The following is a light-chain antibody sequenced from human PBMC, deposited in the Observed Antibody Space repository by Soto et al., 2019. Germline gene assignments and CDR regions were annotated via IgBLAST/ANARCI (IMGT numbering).Light chain of an antibody. CDR3: SSYVGNNNLV. J-gene: IGLJ3*02. CDR1: SSDVGGYNY. CDR2: DVS. V-gene: IGLV2-11*01. Sequence: QSALTQPRSVSGSPGQSVTISCTGTSSDVGGYNYVSWYQQHPGKAPKLMIYDVSKRPSGVPDRFSGSKSGKTASLTVSGLQADDEADYYCSSYVGNNNLVFGGGTKLTVL.